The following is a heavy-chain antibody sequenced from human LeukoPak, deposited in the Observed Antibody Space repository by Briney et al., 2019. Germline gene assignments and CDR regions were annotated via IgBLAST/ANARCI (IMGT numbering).Heavy chain of an antibody. Sequence: GGSLRLSCAASGFTFSSYGMHWVRQAPGKGLEWVAFIRYDGSNKYYADSVKGRFTISRDNSKNSLYLQMNSLRVEDTAVYYCARDRVSGSGSIDYWGQRTLVTVSP. D-gene: IGHD3-10*01. CDR3: ARDRVSGSGSIDY. CDR2: IRYDGSNK. CDR1: GFTFSSYG. V-gene: IGHV3-30*02. J-gene: IGHJ4*02.